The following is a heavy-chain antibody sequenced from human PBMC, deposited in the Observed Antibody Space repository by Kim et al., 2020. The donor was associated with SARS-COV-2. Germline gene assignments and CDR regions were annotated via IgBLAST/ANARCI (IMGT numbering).Heavy chain of an antibody. CDR2: IYYSGST. V-gene: IGHV4-59*08. D-gene: IGHD3-22*01. CDR1: GGSISSYY. CDR3: ARGNAHYYDSSGYFEFDY. Sequence: SETLSLTCTVSGGSISSYYWSWIRQPPGKGLEWIGYIYYSGSTNYNPSLKSRVTISVDTSKNQFSLKLSSVTAADTAVYYCARGNAHYYDSSGYFEFDYWGQGTLVTVSS. J-gene: IGHJ4*02.